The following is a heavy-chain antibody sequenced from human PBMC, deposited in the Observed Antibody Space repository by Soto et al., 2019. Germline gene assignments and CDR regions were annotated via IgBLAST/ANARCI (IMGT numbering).Heavy chain of an antibody. CDR3: ARDPHEFWTSYWFDP. CDR2: ISAYNGNT. Sequence: ASVKVSCKTSGYTFTTYGVSWVRQAPGQGLEGMGWISAYNGNTNYAQKLQGRVTMTTDTSTSTAYMELRGLRSDDTAVYYCARDPHEFWTSYWFDPWGQGTPVTVSS. CDR1: GYTFTTYG. D-gene: IGHD3-3*01. V-gene: IGHV1-18*04. J-gene: IGHJ5*02.